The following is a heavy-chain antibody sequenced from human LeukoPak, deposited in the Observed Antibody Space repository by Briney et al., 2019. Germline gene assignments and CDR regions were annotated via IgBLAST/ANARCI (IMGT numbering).Heavy chain of an antibody. V-gene: IGHV1-2*02. CDR3: ARDLLYSSGWLPFGY. CDR2: INPKSGDT. J-gene: IGHJ4*02. CDR1: GASLSETS. D-gene: IGHD6-19*01. Sequence: ASVKVSCKASGASLSETSMHWVRQAPGQGLEWMGWINPKSGDTKYAQRFQGSVTMTRDTSISAAYMELSRLTSDDTAVYYCARDLLYSSGWLPFGYWGQGTLVTVSS.